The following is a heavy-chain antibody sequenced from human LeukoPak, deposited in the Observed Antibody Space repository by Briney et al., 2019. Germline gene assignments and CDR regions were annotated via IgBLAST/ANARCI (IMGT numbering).Heavy chain of an antibody. V-gene: IGHV3-23*01. CDR3: AKWVAGYYDSSGQSDY. CDR2: ISGSGGST. Sequence: GGSLRLSCAASGFTFSSYAMSWVRQAPGKGLEWVSAISGSGGSTYYADSVKGRFTISRDNSKNTLYLQMSSLRAEDTAVYYCAKWVAGYYDSSGQSDYWGQGTLVTVSS. J-gene: IGHJ4*02. CDR1: GFTFSSYA. D-gene: IGHD3-22*01.